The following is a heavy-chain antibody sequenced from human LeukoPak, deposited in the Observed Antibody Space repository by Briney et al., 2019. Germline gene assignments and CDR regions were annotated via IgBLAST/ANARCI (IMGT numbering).Heavy chain of an antibody. Sequence: SGGSLRLSCVASGFIFSNYWMSWVRQVPGKGLEWVANMKQDGREKYLVDSVKGRFTISRDNSKNTLYLQMSSLRVEDTAVYYCARKYASGTYPLDYWGQGTLVTVSS. CDR1: GFIFSNYW. D-gene: IGHD3-10*01. V-gene: IGHV3-7*03. CDR3: ARKYASGTYPLDY. J-gene: IGHJ4*02. CDR2: MKQDGREK.